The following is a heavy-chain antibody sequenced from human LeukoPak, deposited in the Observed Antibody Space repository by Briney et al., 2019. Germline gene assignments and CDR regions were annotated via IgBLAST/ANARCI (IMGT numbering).Heavy chain of an antibody. D-gene: IGHD2-2*01. CDR1: GFTFSDYY. J-gene: IGHJ4*02. Sequence: GGSLRLSCAASGFTFSDYYMSWIRQAPGKGLEWGSYISSSGSTIYYADSVKGRFTISRDNAKNSLHLQTNSLRAEDTAVYYCARSRYCTSNSCYSDYWGQGTLVTVSS. V-gene: IGHV3-11*04. CDR3: ARSRYCTSNSCYSDY. CDR2: ISSSGSTI.